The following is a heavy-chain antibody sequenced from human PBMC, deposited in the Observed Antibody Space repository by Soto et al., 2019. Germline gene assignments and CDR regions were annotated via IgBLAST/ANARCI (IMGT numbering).Heavy chain of an antibody. CDR2: ISAYNGNT. J-gene: IGHJ3*01. CDR3: ASGSVDSNPFICLF. D-gene: IGHD3-22*01. CDR1: GYTFTSYG. V-gene: IGHV1-18*04. Sequence: ASVKVSCKASGYTFTSYGISWVRQAPGQGLEWMGWISAYNGNTNYAQKLQGRVTMTTDTSTSTAYMELRSLRSDDTAVYYCASGSVDSNPFICLFWGQGTIVTVSS.